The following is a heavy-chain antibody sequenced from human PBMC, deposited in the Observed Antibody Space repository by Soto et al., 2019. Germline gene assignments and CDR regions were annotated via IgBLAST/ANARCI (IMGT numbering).Heavy chain of an antibody. D-gene: IGHD3-3*01. CDR1: GGSISSSSYY. CDR2: IYYSGST. CDR3: ATLMYYDFWSGPFKARIGHGMDV. J-gene: IGHJ6*02. V-gene: IGHV4-39*01. Sequence: SETLSLTCTVSGGSISSSSYYWGWIRQPPGKGLEWIGSIYYSGSTYYNPSLKSRVTISVDTSKNQFSLKLSSVTAADTAVYYCATLMYYDFWSGPFKARIGHGMDVWGQGTTVTVSS.